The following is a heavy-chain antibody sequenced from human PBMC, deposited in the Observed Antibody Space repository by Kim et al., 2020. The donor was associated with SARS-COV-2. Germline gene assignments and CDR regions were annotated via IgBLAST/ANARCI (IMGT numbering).Heavy chain of an antibody. CDR1: GGSIRSYY. CDR3: ASSGVGAVGWFDP. D-gene: IGHD1-26*01. V-gene: IGHV4-59*01. CDR2: VYHTWHT. J-gene: IGHJ5*02. Sequence: SETLSLTCSVSGGSIRSYYWTWIRQSPGKRLEWIGYVYHTWHTNYNPSLRGRVTISLDTSKRQFSLTLTSVTAADTAVYYCASSGVGAVGWFDPWGQGTLVTVSS.